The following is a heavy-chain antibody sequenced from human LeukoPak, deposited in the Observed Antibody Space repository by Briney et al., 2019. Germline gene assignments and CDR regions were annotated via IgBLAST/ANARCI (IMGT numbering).Heavy chain of an antibody. CDR2: ISSSSI. Sequence: PGGSLRLSCAASGFTFSSYSMSWVRQAPGKGLEWISYISSSSIYYADSVKGRFTISRDNAKNSLYLQMNSLRAEDTAVFYCARLTHCSGTTSAKAFDIWGQGTMVTVSS. CDR1: GFTFSSYS. D-gene: IGHD2-15*01. CDR3: ARLTHCSGTTSAKAFDI. J-gene: IGHJ3*02. V-gene: IGHV3-48*01.